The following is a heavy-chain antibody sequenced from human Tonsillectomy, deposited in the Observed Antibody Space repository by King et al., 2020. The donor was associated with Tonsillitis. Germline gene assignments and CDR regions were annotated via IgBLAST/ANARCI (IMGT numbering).Heavy chain of an antibody. D-gene: IGHD3-22*01. CDR3: ASSDSSGYYFDY. J-gene: IGHJ4*02. V-gene: IGHV1-69*09. CDR1: GGTFSSYA. CDR2: IIPILGIA. Sequence: QLVQSGAEVKKPGSSVKVSCKASGGTFSSYAISWVRQAPGQGLEWMGRIIPILGIANYAQKFQGRVTITADKSTSTAYMELSSLRSEDTAVYYCASSDSSGYYFDYWGQGTRVTVSS.